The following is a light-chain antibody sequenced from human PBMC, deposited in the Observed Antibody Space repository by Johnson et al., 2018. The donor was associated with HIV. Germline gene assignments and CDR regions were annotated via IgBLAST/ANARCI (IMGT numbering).Light chain of an antibody. CDR3: GTWDSSLSALSG. CDR2: DNN. V-gene: IGLV1-51*01. J-gene: IGLJ1*01. Sequence: QSVLTQPPSVSAAPGQKVTISCSGSSSNIGNNYVSWYQQLPGTAPKLLIYDNNKRPSGIPDRFSGSKSGTSATLGITGLQTGDEADYYCGTWDSSLSALSGFGTWTKVTVL. CDR1: SSNIGNNY.